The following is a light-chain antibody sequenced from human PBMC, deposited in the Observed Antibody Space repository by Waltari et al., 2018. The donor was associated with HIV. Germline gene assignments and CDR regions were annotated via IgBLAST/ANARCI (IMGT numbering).Light chain of an antibody. Sequence: IVMTQSPLSLPVTPGEPASISCRSSHSLLHSNGYNYLDWYLQKPGQSPQLLIYLGSNRASGVPDRFSGSGSGTDFTLKISRVEAEDVGVYYCMQALQTPYTFGQGTKLEIK. CDR2: LGS. CDR1: HSLLHSNGYNY. CDR3: MQALQTPYT. V-gene: IGKV2-28*01. J-gene: IGKJ2*01.